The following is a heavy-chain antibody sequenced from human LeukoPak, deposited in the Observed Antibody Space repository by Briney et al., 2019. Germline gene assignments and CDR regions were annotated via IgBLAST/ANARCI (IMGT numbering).Heavy chain of an antibody. J-gene: IGHJ4*02. D-gene: IGHD3-22*01. CDR1: GFTFSSYA. CDR3: ARAPYYDSSGYYYGAHYFDY. Sequence: PGGSLRLSCAAFGFTFSSYAMHWVRQAPGKGLEWVAVISYDGSNEYYADSVKGRFTISRDNAKNSLYLQMNSLRAEDTAVYYCARAPYYDSSGYYYGAHYFDYRGQGTLVTVSS. CDR2: ISYDGSNE. V-gene: IGHV3-30-3*01.